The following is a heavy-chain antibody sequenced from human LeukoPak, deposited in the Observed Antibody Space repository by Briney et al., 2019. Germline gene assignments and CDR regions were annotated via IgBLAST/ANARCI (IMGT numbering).Heavy chain of an antibody. Sequence: GGSLRLSCAASGLTFSNYWMTWVRQAPGKELEWVANINEDGSAKSYVDSVKGRFTISRDNAKNSLYLQMDNLRVEDTAVYYCVKEDYYDTSGYYALGYWGQGTVVTVSS. CDR1: GLTFSNYW. CDR3: VKEDYYDTSGYYALGY. J-gene: IGHJ4*02. CDR2: INEDGSAK. D-gene: IGHD3-22*01. V-gene: IGHV3-7*01.